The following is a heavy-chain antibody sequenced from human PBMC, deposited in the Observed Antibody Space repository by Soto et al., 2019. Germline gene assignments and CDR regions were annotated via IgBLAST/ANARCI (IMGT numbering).Heavy chain of an antibody. CDR2: ISRDGSST. CDR1: GFTFSSYW. V-gene: IGHV3-74*01. J-gene: IGHJ4*02. CDR3: LSVLVETTNY. D-gene: IGHD1-26*01. Sequence: EVQLVESGGGLVQPGGSLRLSCVASGFTFSSYWMHWVRQAPGKGLVWVSRISRDGSSTSYADFVQGRFTMSRDNAKNTVYLQVNSLRAEDTAVYYCLSVLVETTNYWGPGTLVTVSS.